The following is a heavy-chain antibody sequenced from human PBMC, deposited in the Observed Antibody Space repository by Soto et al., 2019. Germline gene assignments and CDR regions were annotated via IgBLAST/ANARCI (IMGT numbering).Heavy chain of an antibody. CDR2: ISGSGGST. CDR3: AKGTEWELLVYGMDV. V-gene: IGHV3-23*01. Sequence: PGGSLRLSCAASGFTFSSYAMSWVRQAPGKGLEWVSAISGSGGSTYYADSVKGRLTISRDNSKNTLYLQMNSLRAEDTAVYYCAKGTEWELLVYGMDVWGQGTTVTVSS. D-gene: IGHD1-26*01. J-gene: IGHJ6*02. CDR1: GFTFSSYA.